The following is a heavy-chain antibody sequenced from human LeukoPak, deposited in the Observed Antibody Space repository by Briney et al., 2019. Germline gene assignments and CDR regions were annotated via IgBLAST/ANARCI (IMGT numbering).Heavy chain of an antibody. D-gene: IGHD6-6*01. CDR3: ARYGLVEFRNAFQY. V-gene: IGHV4-61*01. Sequence: PSETLSLTCSVSGASITTTNFWWTWIRQSPGRGLEWIGYIHDRGSDKYNPALESRATLSVDTSKNQFSLKLNSVTAADTAVYYCARYGLVEFRNAFQYWGQGTLVTVSS. CDR2: IHDRGSD. J-gene: IGHJ1*01. CDR1: GASITTTNFW.